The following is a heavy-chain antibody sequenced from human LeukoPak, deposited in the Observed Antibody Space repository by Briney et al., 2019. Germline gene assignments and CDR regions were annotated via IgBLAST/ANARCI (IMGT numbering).Heavy chain of an antibody. Sequence: PGGSLRLSCAASRFTFSTYWMSWVRQAPGKGLEWVANIKQDGSEKYYVDSVKGRFTISRDDAKNSLYLQMNSLRAEDTAVYYCARDHGGSCSGGSCYSSPDYWGQGTLVTVSS. J-gene: IGHJ4*02. V-gene: IGHV3-7*01. D-gene: IGHD2-15*01. CDR2: IKQDGSEK. CDR1: RFTFSTYW. CDR3: ARDHGGSCSGGSCYSSPDY.